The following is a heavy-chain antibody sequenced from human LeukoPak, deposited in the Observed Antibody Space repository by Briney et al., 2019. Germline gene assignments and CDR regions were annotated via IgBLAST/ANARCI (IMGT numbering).Heavy chain of an antibody. Sequence: PSETLSLTCTVSGGSISSSSYYWGWIRQPPGKGLEWIGSIYYSGSTYYNPSLKSGVTISVDTSKNQFSLKLSSVTAADTAVYYCARHERARGYSYGFLYDLPYYYYYMDVWGKGTTVTVSS. CDR3: ARHERARGYSYGFLYDLPYYYYYMDV. CDR1: GGSISSSSYY. J-gene: IGHJ6*03. D-gene: IGHD5-18*01. V-gene: IGHV4-39*01. CDR2: IYYSGST.